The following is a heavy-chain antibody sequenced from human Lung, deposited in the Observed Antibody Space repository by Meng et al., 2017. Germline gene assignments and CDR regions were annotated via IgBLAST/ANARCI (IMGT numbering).Heavy chain of an antibody. CDR3: AKVDYGDSEYYFDY. CDR1: GFTFSSYW. Sequence: GESLKISCAASGFTFSSYWMSWVRQAPGKGLEWVANIKQDGSEKYYVDSVKGRFTISRDNSKNTLYLQMNSLRAEDTAVYYCAKVDYGDSEYYFDYWGQGTLATFPS. V-gene: IGHV3-7*03. J-gene: IGHJ4*02. CDR2: IKQDGSEK. D-gene: IGHD4-17*01.